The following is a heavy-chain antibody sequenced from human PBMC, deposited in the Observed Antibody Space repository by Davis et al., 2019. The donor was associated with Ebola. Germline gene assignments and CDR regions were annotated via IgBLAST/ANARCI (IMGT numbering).Heavy chain of an antibody. CDR3: ARGSVDIVATTYNYYYGMDV. V-gene: IGHV3-66*01. CDR2: IYSGGST. Sequence: GESLKISCAASGFTFSSYSMNWVRQAPGKGLEWVSVIYSGGSTYYADSVKGRFTISRHNSKNTLYLQMNSLRAEDTAVYYCARGSVDIVATTYNYYYGMDVWGQGTTVTVSS. CDR1: GFTFSSYS. D-gene: IGHD5-12*01. J-gene: IGHJ6*02.